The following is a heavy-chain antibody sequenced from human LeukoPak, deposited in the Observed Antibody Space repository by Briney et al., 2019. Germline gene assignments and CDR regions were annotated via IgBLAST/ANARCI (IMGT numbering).Heavy chain of an antibody. J-gene: IGHJ4*02. CDR2: ISYAGSNK. V-gene: IGHV3-30*01. Sequence: GGSLRLSCAASGFTFSTYAMHWVRQAPGKGLEWVAVISYAGSNKYYADSVKGRFTISRDNSNNTLSLQMDSLRGEDTAVYYCAGVLMAYREYAGPFDFWGQGTLVTVSS. CDR1: GFTFSTYA. D-gene: IGHD3-10*01. CDR3: AGVLMAYREYAGPFDF.